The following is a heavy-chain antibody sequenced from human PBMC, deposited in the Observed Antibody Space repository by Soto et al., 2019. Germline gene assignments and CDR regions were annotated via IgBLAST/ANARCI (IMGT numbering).Heavy chain of an antibody. D-gene: IGHD5-18*01. CDR2: IDPSDSYT. CDR3: ARHVGQLWLPRGMDV. CDR1: GYSFTSYW. V-gene: IGHV5-10-1*01. Sequence: LKISCKGSGYSFTSYWISWVRQMPGKGLEWMGRIDPSDSYTNYSPSFQGHVTISADKSISTAYLQWSSLKASDTAMYYCARHVGQLWLPRGMDVWGQGTTVTVSS. J-gene: IGHJ6*02.